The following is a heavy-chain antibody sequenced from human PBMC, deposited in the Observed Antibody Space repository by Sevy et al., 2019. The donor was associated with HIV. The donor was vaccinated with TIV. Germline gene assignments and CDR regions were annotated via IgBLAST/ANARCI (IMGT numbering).Heavy chain of an antibody. CDR1: GFTLSSYS. CDR3: ARDRYDYIWGSYRPTFDY. J-gene: IGHJ4*02. D-gene: IGHD3-16*02. CDR2: ISSSSSTI. Sequence: GGSLRLSCAASGFTLSSYSMNWVRQAPGKGLEWVSYISSSSSTIYYADSVKGRFTISRDNAKNSLYLQMNSLRDEDTAVYYCARDRYDYIWGSYRPTFDYWGQGTLVTVSS. V-gene: IGHV3-48*02.